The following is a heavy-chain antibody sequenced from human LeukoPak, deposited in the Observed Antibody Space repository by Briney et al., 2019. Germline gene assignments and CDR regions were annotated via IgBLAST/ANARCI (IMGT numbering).Heavy chain of an antibody. J-gene: IGHJ5*01. D-gene: IGHD1-26*01. V-gene: IGHV4-31*03. Sequence: SQTLSLTCIVSGDLVIVAPYDWSWVRQHPGNGLEWIAHTYYSENTYYNPSLKSRVTLSVDTSKNQFSLNLTSVSGADRAAYFYERAVGSTSWFDSWGQGTLVTVSS. CDR1: GDLVIVAPYD. CDR2: TYYSENT. CDR3: ERAVGSTSWFDS.